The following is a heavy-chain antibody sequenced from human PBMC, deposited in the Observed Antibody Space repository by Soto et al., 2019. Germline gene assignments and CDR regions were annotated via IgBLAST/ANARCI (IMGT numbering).Heavy chain of an antibody. J-gene: IGHJ6*02. CDR2: LHSGGDT. V-gene: IGHV3-53*04. CDR3: AKVGPYYYPPLMAV. Sequence: EVQLVESGGGLVQPGGSLRLSCAASGIPVSSNYMTWVRQAPGKGLEWVSVLHSGGDTYYANSVKGRFTISRHDSTNTRFLQLNTLTPEDTAVNSVAKVGPYYYPPLMAVWGQGPTVTVSS. D-gene: IGHD3-10*01. CDR1: GIPVSSNY.